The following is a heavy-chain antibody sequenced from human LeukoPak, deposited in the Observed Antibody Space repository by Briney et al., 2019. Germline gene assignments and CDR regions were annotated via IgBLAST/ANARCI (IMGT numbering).Heavy chain of an antibody. V-gene: IGHV1-18*01. CDR2: ISAYNGNT. D-gene: IGHD2/OR15-2a*01. J-gene: IGHJ3*02. CDR3: ARAKGGTTSAFDI. Sequence: ASVKVSCKASGYAFTSYGITWVRQAPGQGLEWMGWISAYNGNTNSAQKLQGRVTMTTDTSTSTAYMELRSLRSDDTAVYYCARAKGGTTSAFDIWGRGTMVTVSS. CDR1: GYAFTSYG.